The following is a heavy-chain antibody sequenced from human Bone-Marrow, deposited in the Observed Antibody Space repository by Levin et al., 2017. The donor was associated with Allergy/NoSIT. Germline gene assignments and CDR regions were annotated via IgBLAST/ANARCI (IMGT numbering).Heavy chain of an antibody. CDR3: ARGVIFGVGTT. J-gene: IGHJ5*02. CDR1: GGSVNNYY. V-gene: IGHV4-59*02. CDR2: IYYSGST. D-gene: IGHD3-3*01. Sequence: GSLRLSCNVSGGSVNNYYWYWVRQPPGKGLEWIGHIYYSGSTLYNPSLESRAIISIDTSKTHFSLKLSSVTAADTAVYYCARGVIFGVGTTWGQGTLVTVSS.